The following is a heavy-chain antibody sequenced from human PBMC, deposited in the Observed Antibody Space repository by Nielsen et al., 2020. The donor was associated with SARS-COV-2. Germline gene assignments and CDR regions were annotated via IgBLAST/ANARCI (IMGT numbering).Heavy chain of an antibody. CDR1: GFTFSSYS. D-gene: IGHD1-7*01. CDR3: ARDTGYNWNYEGWFDP. CDR2: ISSSSSTI. Sequence: GESLKISCAASGFTFSSYSMNWVRQAPGKGLEWVSYISSSSSTIYYADSVKGRFTISRDNAKNSLYLQMNSLRDEDTAAYYCARDTGYNWNYEGWFDPWGQGTLVTVSS. V-gene: IGHV3-48*02. J-gene: IGHJ5*02.